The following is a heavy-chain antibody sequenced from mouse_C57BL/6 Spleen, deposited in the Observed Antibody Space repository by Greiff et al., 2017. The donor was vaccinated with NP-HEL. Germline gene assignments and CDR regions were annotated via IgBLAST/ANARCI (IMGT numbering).Heavy chain of an antibody. CDR2: ISSGSSTI. Sequence: VQLKESGGGLVKPGGSLKLSCAASGFTFSDYGMHWVRQAPEKGLEWVAYISSGSSTIYYADTVKGRFTISRDNAKNTLFLQMTSLRSEDTAMYYCARHGYFDVWGTGTTVTVSS. CDR3: ARHGYFDV. J-gene: IGHJ1*03. V-gene: IGHV5-17*01. CDR1: GFTFSDYG.